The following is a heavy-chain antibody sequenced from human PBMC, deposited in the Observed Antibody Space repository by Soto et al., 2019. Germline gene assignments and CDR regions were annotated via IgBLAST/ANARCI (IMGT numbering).Heavy chain of an antibody. J-gene: IGHJ6*02. CDR2: IYYSGST. V-gene: IGHV4-61*01. D-gene: IGHD6-19*01. Sequence: QVQLQESGPGLVKPSETLSLTCTVSGGSVSSGSYYWSWIRQPPGKGLEWIGYIYYSGSTNYNPYPKCRVTISVDTSKNQFSLKLSAVTAADTAVYYCARGIEGWYQGRYYYGMDVWGQGTTVTVSS. CDR3: ARGIEGWYQGRYYYGMDV. CDR1: GGSVSSGSYY.